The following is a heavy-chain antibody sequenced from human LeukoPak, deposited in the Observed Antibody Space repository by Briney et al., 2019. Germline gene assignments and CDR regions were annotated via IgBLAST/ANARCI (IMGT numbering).Heavy chain of an antibody. J-gene: IGHJ4*02. CDR3: AKGYRYCSGGSCYLHY. D-gene: IGHD2-15*01. Sequence: GSLRLSCAASGFTFSSYAMSWVRQAPGKGLEWVSAISGSGGSTYYADSVKGRFTISRDNSKNTLYLQMNSLRAEDTAVYYCAKGYRYCSGGSCYLHYWGQGTLVTVSS. CDR1: GFTFSSYA. V-gene: IGHV3-23*01. CDR2: ISGSGGST.